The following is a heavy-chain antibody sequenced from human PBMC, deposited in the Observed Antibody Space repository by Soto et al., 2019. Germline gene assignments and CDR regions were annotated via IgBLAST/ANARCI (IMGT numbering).Heavy chain of an antibody. CDR3: ARDLGWGSSDAFDI. J-gene: IGHJ3*02. V-gene: IGHV3-7*03. CDR2: IKQDGSEK. Sequence: GGSLRLSCAASGFNFSSYWMSWVRQAPGKGLEWVANIKQDGSEKYYVDSVKGRFTISRDNAKNSLYLQMNSLRAEDTAVYYCARDLGWGSSDAFDIWGQGTMVTVSS. D-gene: IGHD1-26*01. CDR1: GFNFSSYW.